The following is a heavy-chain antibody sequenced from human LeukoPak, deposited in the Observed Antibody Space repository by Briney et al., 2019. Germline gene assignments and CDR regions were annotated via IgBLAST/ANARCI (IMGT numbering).Heavy chain of an antibody. CDR3: AKDRSTYNVLTGYQDY. J-gene: IGHJ4*02. CDR1: GFTFSRYG. CDR2: ISFNGGNI. Sequence: GGSLRLSCEVSGFTFSRYGMHLVRQAPGKGPEWVALISFNGGNIDYVDSVKGRFTVSRDNSRNTLYLQMDSLRPEDTGVYYCAKDRSTYNVLTGYQDYWGQGTLVTVSS. V-gene: IGHV3-30*02. D-gene: IGHD3-9*01.